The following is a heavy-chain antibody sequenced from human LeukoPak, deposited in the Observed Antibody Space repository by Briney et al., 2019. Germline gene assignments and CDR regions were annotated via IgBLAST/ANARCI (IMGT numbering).Heavy chain of an antibody. CDR1: GGSISSSYY. V-gene: IGHV4-59*01. CDR3: ARDKITRTYYYDSSGPREAFDI. Sequence: PSETLSLTCAVSGGSISSSYYWSWIRQPPGKGLEWIGYIYYSGSTNYNPSLKSRVTISVDTSKNQFSLKLSSVTAADTAVYYCARDKITRTYYYDSSGPREAFDIWGQGTMVTVSS. J-gene: IGHJ3*02. CDR2: IYYSGST. D-gene: IGHD3-22*01.